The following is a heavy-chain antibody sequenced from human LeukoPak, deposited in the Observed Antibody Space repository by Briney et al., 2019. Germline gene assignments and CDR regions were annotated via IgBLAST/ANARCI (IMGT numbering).Heavy chain of an antibody. CDR1: GFTVSSNY. CDR2: IWFDGSKK. Sequence: PGGSLRLSCAASGFTVSSNYMSWVRQAPGKGLEWVAVIWFDGSKKYYADSVKGRFTISRDNSKNTVYLQMSSLRAEDTAVYFCARDENHYFDYWGQGTLVTVSS. J-gene: IGHJ4*02. CDR3: ARDENHYFDY. V-gene: IGHV3-33*08.